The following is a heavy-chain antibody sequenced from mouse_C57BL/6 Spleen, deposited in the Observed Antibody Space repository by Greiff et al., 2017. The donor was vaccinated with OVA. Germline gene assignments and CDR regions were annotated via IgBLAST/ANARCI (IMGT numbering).Heavy chain of an antibody. J-gene: IGHJ4*01. CDR3: ARYYPLYAMDY. Sequence: EVMLVESGGGLVKPGGSLKLSCAASGFTFSSYAMSWVRQTPEKRLEWVATISDGGSYTYYPDNVKGRFTISRDNAKNNLYLQMSHLKSEDTAMYYCARYYPLYAMDYWGQGTSVTVSS. CDR2: ISDGGSYT. CDR1: GFTFSSYA. V-gene: IGHV5-4*03. D-gene: IGHD1-1*02.